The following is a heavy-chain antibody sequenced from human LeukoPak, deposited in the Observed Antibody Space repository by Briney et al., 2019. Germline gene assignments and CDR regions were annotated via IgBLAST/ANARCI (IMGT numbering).Heavy chain of an antibody. Sequence: SETLSLTCAVYGGSFSGYYWSWIRQPPGKGLEWIGEINHSGSTNYNPSLKSRVTISVDTSKNQFSLKLSSVTAADTAVYYCARASMSGVRGVTGYYYYMDVWGKGTTVTVSS. D-gene: IGHD3-10*01. J-gene: IGHJ6*03. CDR3: ARASMSGVRGVTGYYYYMDV. CDR2: INHSGST. V-gene: IGHV4-34*01. CDR1: GGSFSGYY.